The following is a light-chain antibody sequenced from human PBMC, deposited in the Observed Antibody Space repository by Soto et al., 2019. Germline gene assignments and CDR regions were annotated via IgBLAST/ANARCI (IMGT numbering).Light chain of an antibody. Sequence: SVLTQPPSASGSPGQSVTISCTGTSSDIGGYNYVSWYQQHPGKAPKLMIYEVSKRPSGVPARFSASKSGNTASLTVSGLRPGDEVDYYCSSYAARNDLGVFGPGTKVTVL. CDR3: SSYAARNDLGV. J-gene: IGLJ1*01. CDR2: EVS. V-gene: IGLV2-8*01. CDR1: SSDIGGYNY.